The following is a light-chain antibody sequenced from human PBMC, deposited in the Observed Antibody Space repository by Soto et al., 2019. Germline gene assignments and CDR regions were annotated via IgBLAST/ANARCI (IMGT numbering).Light chain of an antibody. Sequence: EIVLTQSPGTLSLSPGERATLSCRASQSVSNNYLAWYQQKPGQAPRLLISGASRRATGIPDKFDGSGSGTDFTLTISRLEPEDFAVYYCQQYGSSPFTFGQGTRLEIK. CDR2: GAS. J-gene: IGKJ5*01. CDR3: QQYGSSPFT. CDR1: QSVSNNY. V-gene: IGKV3-20*01.